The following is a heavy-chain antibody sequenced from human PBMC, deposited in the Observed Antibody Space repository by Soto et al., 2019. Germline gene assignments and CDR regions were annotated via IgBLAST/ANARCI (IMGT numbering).Heavy chain of an antibody. Sequence: EVQLLESGGGLVQPGGSLRLSCAASGFTFSSYAMSWVRQAPGKGLEWVSAISGSGGSTYYADSVKGRFTISRDNSKNTLYLQMNSLRAEDTAVYYCAKDRGYCSSTSYYALDYWGQGTLVTVSS. CDR1: GFTFSSYA. CDR3: AKDRGYCSSTSYYALDY. D-gene: IGHD2-2*01. CDR2: ISGSGGST. V-gene: IGHV3-23*01. J-gene: IGHJ4*02.